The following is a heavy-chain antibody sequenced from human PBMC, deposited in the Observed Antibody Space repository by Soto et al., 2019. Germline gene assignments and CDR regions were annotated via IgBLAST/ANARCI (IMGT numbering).Heavy chain of an antibody. CDR1: GYSFTSYW. CDR2: IYPGHSVT. CDR3: ARRYIPNSYCSSTSCYDYYYYGMDV. V-gene: IGHV5-51*01. Sequence: PGESLKQSCKGPGYSFTSYWIGWVRQMPGKGLEWVGIIYPGHSVTRYSPAFQGQVTSSADKSISTAYLQWSSLKASDTAMYYCARRYIPNSYCSSTSCYDYYYYGMDVWGQGTTVTVSS. J-gene: IGHJ6*02. D-gene: IGHD2-2*01.